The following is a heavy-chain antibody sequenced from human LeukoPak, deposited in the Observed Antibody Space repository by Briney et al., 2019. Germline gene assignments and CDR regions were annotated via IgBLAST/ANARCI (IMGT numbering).Heavy chain of an antibody. CDR2: ISRTSAYI. CDR3: ARDERRYCSDSSCYPGDY. Sequence: GESLRLSCAASGFTFSSYAMKWVRQAPGKGLEWVSAISRTSAYIYYSDSVKGRFTISRDNAKNSVYLQIDSLRAEDTAVYYCARDERRYCSDSSCYPGDYWGQGTLVTVSS. J-gene: IGHJ4*02. V-gene: IGHV3-21*01. CDR1: GFTFSSYA. D-gene: IGHD2-2*01.